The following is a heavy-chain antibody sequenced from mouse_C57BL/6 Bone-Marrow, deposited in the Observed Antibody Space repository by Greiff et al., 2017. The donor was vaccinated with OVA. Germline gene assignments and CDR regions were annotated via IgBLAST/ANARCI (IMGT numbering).Heavy chain of an antibody. CDR3: ARRGELRLRVWYYFDY. D-gene: IGHD3-2*02. Sequence: VQLQQPGAELVRPGSSVKLSCKASGYTFTSYWMHWVKQRPIQGLEWIGNIDPSDSETHYNQKFKDKATLTVDKSSSTAYMQLSSLTSEDSAVYYCARRGELRLRVWYYFDYWGQGTTLTVSA. CDR1: GYTFTSYW. V-gene: IGHV1-52*01. J-gene: IGHJ2*01. CDR2: IDPSDSET.